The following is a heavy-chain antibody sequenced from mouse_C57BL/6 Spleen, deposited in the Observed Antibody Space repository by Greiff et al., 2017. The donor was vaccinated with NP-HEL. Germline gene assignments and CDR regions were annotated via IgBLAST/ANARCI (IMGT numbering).Heavy chain of an antibody. CDR3: TRGGYDYPWFAY. D-gene: IGHD2-4*01. CDR2: IDPETGGT. V-gene: IGHV1-15*01. J-gene: IGHJ3*01. Sequence: QVQLQQSGAELVRPGASVTLSCKASGYTFTDYEMHWVKQTPVHGLEWIGAIDPETGGTAYNQKFKGKAILTADKSSSTAYMELRSLTSEDSAVYYCTRGGYDYPWFAYWGQGTLVTVAA. CDR1: GYTFTDYE.